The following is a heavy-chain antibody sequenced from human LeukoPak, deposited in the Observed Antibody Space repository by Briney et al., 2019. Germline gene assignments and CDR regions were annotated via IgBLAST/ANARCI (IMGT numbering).Heavy chain of an antibody. V-gene: IGHV3-48*01. J-gene: IGHJ5*02. CDR2: ISSSSTI. CDR1: GFTFSSYS. Sequence: GGSLRLSCAASGFTFSSYSMNWVRQAPGKGLEWVSYISSSSTIYYAGSVKGRFTISRDNAKNSLYLQMNSLRAEDTAVYYCARDRGFWFDPWGQGTLVTVSS. CDR3: ARDRGFWFDP.